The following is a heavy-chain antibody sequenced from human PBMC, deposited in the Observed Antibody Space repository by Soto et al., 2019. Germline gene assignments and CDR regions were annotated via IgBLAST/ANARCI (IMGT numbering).Heavy chain of an antibody. D-gene: IGHD6-19*01. CDR3: ARNQQWLVRYYFDF. CDR1: GFTFSSYG. Sequence: PGGSLRLSCAASGFTFSSYGMHWVRQAPGKGLEWVAVIWYDGSNKYYADSVKGRFTISRDKSKNTLYLQMNSLRAEDTAVYYCARNQQWLVRYYFDFWGQGTLVTVSS. V-gene: IGHV3-33*01. J-gene: IGHJ4*02. CDR2: IWYDGSNK.